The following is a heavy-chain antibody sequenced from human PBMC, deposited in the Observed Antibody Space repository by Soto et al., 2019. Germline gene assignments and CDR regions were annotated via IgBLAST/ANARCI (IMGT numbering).Heavy chain of an antibody. V-gene: IGHV4-30-4*01. D-gene: IGHD3-22*01. CDR2: IYYSGST. CDR3: ARTHYSDRSGTDY. Sequence: PSETLSLTCTVSGGSIRSGDSYWSWIRQPPGKGLEWIGYIYYSGSTYYNPSLKSRVTISLDTFKNQFSLNLSSVTAADTAVYYCARTHYSDRSGTDYWGQGTLVTV. J-gene: IGHJ4*02. CDR1: GGSIRSGDSY.